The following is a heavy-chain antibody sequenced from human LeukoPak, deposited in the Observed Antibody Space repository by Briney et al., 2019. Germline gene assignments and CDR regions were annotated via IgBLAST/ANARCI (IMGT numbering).Heavy chain of an antibody. CDR1: GFTFSTYA. D-gene: IGHD5-24*01. CDR2: ISGSGSST. CDR3: AKEMATIRAFDF. J-gene: IGHJ3*01. V-gene: IGHV3-23*01. Sequence: GGSPRLSCAASGFTFSTYAMSWVRPAPGKGLEWVSVISGSGSSTYYADSVKGRFTISRDNPKNTLYLQMNSLRAEDTAVYYCAKEMATIRAFDFWGQGTMVTVSS.